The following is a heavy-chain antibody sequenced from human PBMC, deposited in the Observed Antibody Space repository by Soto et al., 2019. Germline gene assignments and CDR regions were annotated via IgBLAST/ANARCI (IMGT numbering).Heavy chain of an antibody. D-gene: IGHD4-4*01. CDR2: LNAGTGKT. CDR3: AKVGGPSTIGTRTVTYYYQFGMDV. Sequence: QVPLVQSGAEVKKPGASVKVSCKASGYSFTTSAMHWVRQAPGQSLEWMGWLNAGTGKTKYSQKFQGRVTINRHTTPSTAYMELRNLRSEDTAVYSCAKVGGPSTIGTRTVTYYYQFGMDVWGQGTTVTVS. J-gene: IGHJ6*02. CDR1: GYSFTTSA. V-gene: IGHV1-3*01.